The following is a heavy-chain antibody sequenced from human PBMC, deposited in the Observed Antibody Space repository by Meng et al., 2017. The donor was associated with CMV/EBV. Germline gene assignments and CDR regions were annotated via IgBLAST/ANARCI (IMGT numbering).Heavy chain of an antibody. J-gene: IGHJ3*02. CDR1: GYTFTDYK. CDR2: ISPNNGGT. D-gene: IGHD3-3*01. CDR3: ASKMYYDFWSAYRGTEGVDPFNI. V-gene: IGHV1-2*02. Sequence: ASVKVSCKASGYTFTDYKMHWVRQAPGQGLEWMGWISPNNGGTKYAQKFQGRVTMTRDTSISTAYMELNRLTYDDTAVYCCASKMYYDFWSAYRGTEGVDPFNIWGQGTLVTV.